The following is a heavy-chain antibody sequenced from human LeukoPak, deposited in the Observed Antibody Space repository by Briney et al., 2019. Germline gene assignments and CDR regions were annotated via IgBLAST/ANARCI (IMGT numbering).Heavy chain of an antibody. CDR1: GFTFSSYW. V-gene: IGHV3-23*01. CDR2: MSGGGGST. D-gene: IGHD2-2*01. CDR3: AKARYCSGTSCHGFDY. Sequence: GGSLRLSCAASGFTFSSYWMSWVRQAPGKGLEWVSVMSGGGGSTYYADSVKGRFSISRDNSKNTLFLQMNSLRAEDTAVYYCAKARYCSGTSCHGFDYWGQGTLVTVSS. J-gene: IGHJ4*02.